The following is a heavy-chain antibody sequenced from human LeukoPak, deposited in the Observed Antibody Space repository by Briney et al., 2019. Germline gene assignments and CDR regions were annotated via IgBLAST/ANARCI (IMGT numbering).Heavy chain of an antibody. D-gene: IGHD4-23*01. V-gene: IGHV4-34*01. Sequence: SETLSLTCAVYGGSFSGYYWSWIRQPPGKGLEWIGEINHSGSTYYNPSLKSRVTISVDTSKNQFSLNLGSVTAADTAMYYCARAVGTSRNFFDYWGQGTLVTVSS. CDR1: GGSFSGYY. CDR3: ARAVGTSRNFFDY. J-gene: IGHJ4*02. CDR2: INHSGST.